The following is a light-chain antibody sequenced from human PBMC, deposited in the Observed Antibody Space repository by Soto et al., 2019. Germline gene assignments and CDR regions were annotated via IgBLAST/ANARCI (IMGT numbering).Light chain of an antibody. Sequence: DIQMTQSASSLSASVGDRVTITCQASQVINNYLNWYQQKPGKAPKLLIYGISTLEIGVPSRFSGSGSGTDFTFTITGLQPEDIATYYCQQYENLPYTFGQGTKLEI. CDR3: QQYENLPYT. CDR1: QVINNY. CDR2: GIS. J-gene: IGKJ2*01. V-gene: IGKV1-33*01.